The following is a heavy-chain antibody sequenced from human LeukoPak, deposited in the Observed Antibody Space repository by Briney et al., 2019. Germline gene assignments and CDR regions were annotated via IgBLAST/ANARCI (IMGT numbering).Heavy chain of an antibody. Sequence: SETLSLTCAVYGGSFSGYYWSWIRQPPGKGLEWIGEINHSGSTNYNPSLKSRVTISVDTSKNQFSLKLSSVTAADTAVYYCARGWGGYNDYRGQGTLVTVSS. V-gene: IGHV4-34*01. CDR1: GGSFSGYY. D-gene: IGHD3-16*01. CDR2: INHSGST. J-gene: IGHJ4*02. CDR3: ARGWGGYNDY.